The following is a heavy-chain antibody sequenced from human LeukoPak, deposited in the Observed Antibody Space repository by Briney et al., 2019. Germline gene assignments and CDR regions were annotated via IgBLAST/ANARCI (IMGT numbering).Heavy chain of an antibody. CDR3: AKFLRSWYAGGSKDDY. CDR1: GGSIRSYY. V-gene: IGHV4-59*01. CDR2: IYYSGST. Sequence: SETLSLTCTVSGGSIRSYYWSWIRQPPGKGLEWIGYIYYSGSTDYNPSLKSRVTISVDTSKNHFSLKLNSVTAADTAVYYCAKFLRSWYAGGSKDDYWGQGTLVTVSS. J-gene: IGHJ4*02. D-gene: IGHD6-13*01.